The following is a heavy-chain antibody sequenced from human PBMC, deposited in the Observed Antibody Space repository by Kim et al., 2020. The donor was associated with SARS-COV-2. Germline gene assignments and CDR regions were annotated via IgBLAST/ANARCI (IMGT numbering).Heavy chain of an antibody. Sequence: GGSLRLSCAASGFTFNNFGMHWVRQGPGKGLEWVLTISRSGAGIGYADSVKGRFTTSRDNAKSSLYLQMNSLREDDTAFYYCATEDKGATGYCEYWGQGILVTVSS. CDR2: ISRSGAGI. J-gene: IGHJ4*02. V-gene: IGHV3-9*01. CDR3: ATEDKGATGYCEY. D-gene: IGHD1-1*01. CDR1: GFTFNNFG.